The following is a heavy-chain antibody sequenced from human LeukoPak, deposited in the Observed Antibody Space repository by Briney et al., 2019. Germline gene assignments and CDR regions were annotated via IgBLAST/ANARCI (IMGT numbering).Heavy chain of an antibody. Sequence: SETLSLTCAVYGGSFSGYYWSWIRQPPGKGLEWIGEINHSGSTNYNPSLKSRVTISVDTSKNQFSLKLSSVTAADTAVYYCADSPKGRRGYCSGGSCSPPYGMDVWGQGTTVTVSS. CDR2: INHSGST. D-gene: IGHD2-15*01. V-gene: IGHV4-34*01. J-gene: IGHJ6*02. CDR1: GGSFSGYY. CDR3: ADSPKGRRGYCSGGSCSPPYGMDV.